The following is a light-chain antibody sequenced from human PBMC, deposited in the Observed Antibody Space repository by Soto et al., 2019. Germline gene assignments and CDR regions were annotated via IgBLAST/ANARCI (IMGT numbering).Light chain of an antibody. CDR3: SSYTSSNTVV. CDR1: SSDIGGYNY. CDR2: AVI. V-gene: IGLV2-14*03. Sequence: QSALTQPASVSGSPGQSITISCTGTSSDIGGYNYVSWYQHHPGKAPKLMIFAVIKRPSGVSDRFSASKSDNTAALTISGLQAEDEGDYYCSSYTSSNTVVFGGGTNLTVL. J-gene: IGLJ3*02.